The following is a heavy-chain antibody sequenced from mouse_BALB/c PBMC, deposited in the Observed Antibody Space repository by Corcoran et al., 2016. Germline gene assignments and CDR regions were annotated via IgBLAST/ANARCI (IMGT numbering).Heavy chain of an antibody. Sequence: QMQLQESGPGLVKPSRSLFLACSITGFPITSGYYWIWIRQSPGKPLEWMGYITHSGETFYNPSLQSPISITRETSKNQFFLQLNSVTTEDTAMYYCAGDRLGYWYFDVWGAGTTVTVSS. CDR3: AGDRLGYWYFDV. CDR1: GFPITSGYY. V-gene: IGHV12-3*02. CDR2: ITHSGET. J-gene: IGHJ1*01.